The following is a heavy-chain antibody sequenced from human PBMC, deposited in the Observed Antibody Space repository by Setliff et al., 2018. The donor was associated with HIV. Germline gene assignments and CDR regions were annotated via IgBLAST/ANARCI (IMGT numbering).Heavy chain of an antibody. CDR3: ARDFKRYNSPCRFDP. Sequence: SETLSLTCVVYGGSFGGYYWGWIRQPPGKGLEWIGNIHYSGSTYYNPSLKSRVTISVDKSQNQFSLKLSSVTAADTAVYYCARDFKRYNSPCRFDPWGQGTLVTVSS. D-gene: IGHD6-13*01. V-gene: IGHV4-34*01. CDR1: GGSFGGYY. J-gene: IGHJ5*02. CDR2: IHYSGST.